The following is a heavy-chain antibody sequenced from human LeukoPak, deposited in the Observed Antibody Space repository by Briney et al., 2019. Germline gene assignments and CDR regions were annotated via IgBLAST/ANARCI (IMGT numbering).Heavy chain of an antibody. J-gene: IGHJ4*02. CDR2: INPNSGGT. CDR3: ARVGGYGDYVLSPDYFDY. CDR1: GYTFTGYY. Sequence: GASVKVSCKASGYTFTGYYMHWVRQAPGQGLEWMGWINPNSGGTNYAQKFQGRVTMTRDTSISTAYMELSRLRSDDTAVYYCARVGGYGDYVLSPDYFDYWGQGTLVTVSS. D-gene: IGHD4-17*01. V-gene: IGHV1-2*02.